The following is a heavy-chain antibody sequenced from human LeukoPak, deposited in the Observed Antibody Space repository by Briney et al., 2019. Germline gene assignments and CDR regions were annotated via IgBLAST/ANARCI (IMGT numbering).Heavy chain of an antibody. CDR2: IYHSGST. D-gene: IGHD4-17*01. J-gene: IGHJ4*02. CDR1: GGSISSGGYS. Sequence: SETLSLTCAVSGGSISSGGYSWSWIRQPPGKGLERIGYIYHSGSTYYNPSLKSRVTISVDTSKNQFSLKLSSVTAADTAVYYCARGDYATKNFDYWGQGTLVTVSS. CDR3: ARGDYATKNFDY. V-gene: IGHV4-30-2*05.